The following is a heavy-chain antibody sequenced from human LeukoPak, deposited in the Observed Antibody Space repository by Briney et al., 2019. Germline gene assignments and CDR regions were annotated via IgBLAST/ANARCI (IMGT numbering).Heavy chain of an antibody. V-gene: IGHV1-18*01. Sequence: ASVKVSCKASGGTFSSYAISWVRQTPGQGLEWMGWISAYNGNTNYAQKLQGRVTMTTDTSTSTAYMELRSLRSDDTAVYYCARAQRDVYGLHYYMDVWGKGTTVTVSS. J-gene: IGHJ6*03. CDR2: ISAYNGNT. CDR3: ARAQRDVYGLHYYMDV. CDR1: GGTFSSYA. D-gene: IGHD4-17*01.